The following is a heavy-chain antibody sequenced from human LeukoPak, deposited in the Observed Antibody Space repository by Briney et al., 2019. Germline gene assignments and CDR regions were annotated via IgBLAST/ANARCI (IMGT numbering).Heavy chain of an antibody. CDR3: ATRGDLSWFGALRH. J-gene: IGHJ4*02. V-gene: IGHV3-7*01. Sequence: GGSLRLSCAASGFTFSLYWMNWVRQAPGKGLECVANIKQDGSETYYVDSVKGRFTISRDNAKNSLYLQMNNLRVEDTAVYYCATRGDLSWFGALRHWSQGTVVTVSS. D-gene: IGHD3-16*02. CDR2: IKQDGSET. CDR1: GFTFSLYW.